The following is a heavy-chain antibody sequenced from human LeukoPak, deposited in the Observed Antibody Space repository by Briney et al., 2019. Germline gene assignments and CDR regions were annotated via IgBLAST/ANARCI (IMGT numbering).Heavy chain of an antibody. CDR3: AKDSYGMDV. Sequence: GGSLRLSCAVFGFTFSNYDMHWVRQAPGKGLEWVAVISYGGSNKYYADSVKGRFTVSRDNSKNMLYLQVNSLTIEDTAMYYCAKDSYGMDVWGQGTTVTVSS. J-gene: IGHJ6*02. CDR2: ISYGGSNK. CDR1: GFTFSNYD. V-gene: IGHV3-30*18.